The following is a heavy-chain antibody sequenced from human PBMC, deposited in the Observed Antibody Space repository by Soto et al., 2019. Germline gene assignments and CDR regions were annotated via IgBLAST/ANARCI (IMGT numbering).Heavy chain of an antibody. J-gene: IGHJ5*02. Sequence: ASVKVSCKASGYTFTSYDINWVRQATGQGLEWMGWMNPNSGNTGYAQKFQGRVTMTRNSSISTAYMELSSLRSEDTAVYYCARDVLAGGYSYGGIPFDPWGQGTLVTVSS. V-gene: IGHV1-8*01. CDR2: MNPNSGNT. CDR3: ARDVLAGGYSYGGIPFDP. CDR1: GYTFTSYD. D-gene: IGHD5-18*01.